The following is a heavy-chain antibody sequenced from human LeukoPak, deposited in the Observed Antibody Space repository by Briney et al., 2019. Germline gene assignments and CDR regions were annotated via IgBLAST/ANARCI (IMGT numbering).Heavy chain of an antibody. CDR1: GYTFTGQY. Sequence: ASVKVSCKTSGYTFTGQYLHWVRQAPGQGLEWMGWINPNSSGTKSAQKFQGRVIMTRDTSISTAYMELRSLSSDDTAVYYCARGRQLHLGELFPFAEFFQPWGQGTLVTVSS. CDR2: INPNSSGT. D-gene: IGHD3-16*01. CDR3: ARGRQLHLGELFPFAEFFQP. J-gene: IGHJ1*01. V-gene: IGHV1-2*02.